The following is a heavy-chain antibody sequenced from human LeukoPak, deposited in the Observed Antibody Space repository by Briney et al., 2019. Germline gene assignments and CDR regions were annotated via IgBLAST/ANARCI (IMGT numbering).Heavy chain of an antibody. Sequence: ASGKVSCKASGYTFTSYGISGGGQAPGQGLGGRGWISAYNGNTNYAQKLQGRVTMTTDTSTSTAYMELRSLRSDDTAVYYCARDPTGTTPDYWGQGTLLTVSS. CDR2: ISAYNGNT. V-gene: IGHV1-18*01. D-gene: IGHD1-7*01. CDR3: ARDPTGTTPDY. CDR1: GYTFTSYG. J-gene: IGHJ4*02.